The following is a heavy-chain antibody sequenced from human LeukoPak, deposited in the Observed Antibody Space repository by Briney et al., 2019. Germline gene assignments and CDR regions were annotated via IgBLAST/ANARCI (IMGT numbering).Heavy chain of an antibody. Sequence: PGGSLRLSCAASGFTFSSYAMSWVRQAPGKGLEWVANIKQDGSEKYYVDSVKGRFTISRDNAKNSLYLQMNSLRAEDTAVYYCARADYVWGSYRYLVHYFDYWGQGTLVTVSS. CDR2: IKQDGSEK. V-gene: IGHV3-7*01. D-gene: IGHD3-16*02. CDR1: GFTFSSYA. J-gene: IGHJ4*02. CDR3: ARADYVWGSYRYLVHYFDY.